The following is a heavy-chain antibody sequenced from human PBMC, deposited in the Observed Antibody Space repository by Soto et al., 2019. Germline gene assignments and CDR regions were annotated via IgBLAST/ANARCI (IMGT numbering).Heavy chain of an antibody. D-gene: IGHD6-19*01. CDR3: ARDSGDSSGWYEVDYFDY. V-gene: IGHV1-18*01. Sequence: QVQLVQSGAEVKKPGASVKVSCKASGYTFTSYGISWVRQAPGQGLEWMGWISAYNGNTNYAQKLQGRVTMTTDTYTXTXYMERRSLRSDDTAVYYCARDSGDSSGWYEVDYFDYWGQGTLVTVSS. J-gene: IGHJ4*02. CDR1: GYTFTSYG. CDR2: ISAYNGNT.